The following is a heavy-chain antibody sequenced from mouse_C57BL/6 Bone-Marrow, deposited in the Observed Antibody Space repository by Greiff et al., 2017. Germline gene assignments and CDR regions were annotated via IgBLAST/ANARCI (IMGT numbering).Heavy chain of an antibody. V-gene: IGHV5-17*01. Sequence: EVKLMESGGGLVKPGGSLKLSCAASGFTFSDYGMHWVRQAPEKGLEWVAYISSGSSTIYYADTVKGRFTISRDNAKNTLFLQMTRLRSEDTDMYYCARPAYYSNYLFYYFDYWGQGTTLTVSS. J-gene: IGHJ2*01. CDR3: ARPAYYSNYLFYYFDY. CDR2: ISSGSSTI. D-gene: IGHD2-5*01. CDR1: GFTFSDYG.